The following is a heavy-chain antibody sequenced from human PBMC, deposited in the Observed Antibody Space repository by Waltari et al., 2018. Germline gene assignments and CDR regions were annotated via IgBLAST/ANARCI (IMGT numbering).Heavy chain of an antibody. Sequence: QVQLVESGGGVVQPGRSLRLSCAASGFTFSSYGMHWVRQAPGKGLEWVAVIWYDGSNKYYADSVKGRFTISRDNSKNTLYLQMNSLRAEDTAVYYCARDQEGYYDSSGNDAFDIWGQGTMVTVSS. J-gene: IGHJ3*02. D-gene: IGHD3-22*01. V-gene: IGHV3-33*01. CDR3: ARDQEGYYDSSGNDAFDI. CDR1: GFTFSSYG. CDR2: IWYDGSNK.